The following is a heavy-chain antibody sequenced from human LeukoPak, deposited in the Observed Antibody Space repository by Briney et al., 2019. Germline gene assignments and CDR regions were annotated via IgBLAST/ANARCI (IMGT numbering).Heavy chain of an antibody. CDR1: GFTFSSYA. J-gene: IGHJ4*02. Sequence: GGSLRLSCAASGFTFSSYAMSWVRQAPGKGLEWVSAISGSGGSTYYADSVKGRFTISRDNSKNTLYLQMNSLRAEDTAVYYCAKVYYDSSGYYYGPEGHWGQGTLVTVSS. D-gene: IGHD3-22*01. CDR3: AKVYYDSSGYYYGPEGH. V-gene: IGHV3-23*01. CDR2: ISGSGGST.